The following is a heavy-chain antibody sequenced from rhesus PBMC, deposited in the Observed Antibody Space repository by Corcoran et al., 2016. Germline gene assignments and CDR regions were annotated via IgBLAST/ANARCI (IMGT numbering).Heavy chain of an antibody. CDR3: ARDPAAGTGY. CDR1: GGSISDSYY. D-gene: IGHD6-31*01. Sequence: QVQLQESGPGLVKPSETLSLTCAVSGGSISDSYYWSWIRPPPGKGLEWIGYIHGSAGSTNYNASLKSRVTISTDTSKNQFSLKLTSVTAADTAVYSCARDPAAGTGYWGQGFLVTVSS. J-gene: IGHJ4*01. V-gene: IGHV4-106*01. CDR2: IHGSAGST.